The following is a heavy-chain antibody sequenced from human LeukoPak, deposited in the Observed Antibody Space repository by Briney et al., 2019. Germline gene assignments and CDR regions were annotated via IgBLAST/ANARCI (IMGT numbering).Heavy chain of an antibody. CDR2: IYPGDSDT. D-gene: IGHD5-12*01. CDR1: GYSFTSYW. V-gene: IGHV5-51*01. CDR3: ARPPGGYDLNDAFDI. J-gene: IGHJ3*02. Sequence: GESLKISCKGSGYSFTSYWIGWVPQMPGKGLEWMGIIYPGDSDTRYSPSFQGQVTISADKSISTAYLQWSSLKASDTAMYYCARPPGGYDLNDAFDIWGQGTMVTVSS.